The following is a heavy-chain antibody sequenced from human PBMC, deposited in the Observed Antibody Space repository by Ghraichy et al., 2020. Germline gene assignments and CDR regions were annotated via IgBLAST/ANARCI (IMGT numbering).Heavy chain of an antibody. CDR3: ATIAVAGLSFDY. CDR1: GGSISSSSYY. CDR2: IYYSGST. Sequence: SETLSLTCTVSGGSISSSSYYWGWIRQPPGKGLEWIGSIYYSGSTYYNPSLKSRVTISVDTSKNQFSLKLSSVTAADTAVYYCATIAVAGLSFDYWGQGTLVTVSS. J-gene: IGHJ4*02. V-gene: IGHV4-39*01. D-gene: IGHD6-19*01.